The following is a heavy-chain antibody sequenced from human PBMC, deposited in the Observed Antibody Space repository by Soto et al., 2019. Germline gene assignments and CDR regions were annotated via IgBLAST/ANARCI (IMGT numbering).Heavy chain of an antibody. CDR2: IYWDDDK. CDR1: GLSLSTSGVG. J-gene: IGHJ4*02. Sequence: QITLKESGPTLVKPTQTLTLTCTFSGLSLSTSGVGVGWIRQPPGKALEWLTLIYWDDDKRYNPSLKSRLTITKDTSKNQVVLTMTTMDPVDTATYYCAYSSWQNFDYWGQGTLVTVSS. CDR3: AYSSWQNFDY. D-gene: IGHD2-21*01. V-gene: IGHV2-5*02.